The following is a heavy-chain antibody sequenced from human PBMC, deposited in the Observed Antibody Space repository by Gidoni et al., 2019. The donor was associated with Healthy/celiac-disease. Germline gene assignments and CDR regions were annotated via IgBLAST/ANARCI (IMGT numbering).Heavy chain of an antibody. CDR3: AGGVGATGLDAFDI. CDR1: GFTFSSYD. J-gene: IGHJ3*02. Sequence: EVQLVESGGGLVHPGGSLSLSCAASGFTFSSYDMHWVRQATGKGLEWVSAIGTAGDTYYPGSVKGRFTISRENAKNSLYLQMNSLRAGDTAVYYCAGGVGATGLDAFDIWGQGTMVTVSS. D-gene: IGHD1-26*01. V-gene: IGHV3-13*01. CDR2: IGTAGDT.